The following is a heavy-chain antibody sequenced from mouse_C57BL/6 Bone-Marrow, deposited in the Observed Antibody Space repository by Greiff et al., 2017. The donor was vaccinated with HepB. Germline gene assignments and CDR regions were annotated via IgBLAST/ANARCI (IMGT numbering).Heavy chain of an antibody. Sequence: VQLQQSGPELVKPGASVKIPCKASGFTFTDYNMDWVKQSHGKSLEWIGDINPNNGGTIYNQKFKGKATLTVDKSSSTAYMELRSLTSEDTAVYYCARRGDYGSSGWYFDVWGTGTTVTVSS. CDR2: INPNNGGT. D-gene: IGHD1-1*01. CDR1: GFTFTDYN. J-gene: IGHJ1*03. V-gene: IGHV1-18*01. CDR3: ARRGDYGSSGWYFDV.